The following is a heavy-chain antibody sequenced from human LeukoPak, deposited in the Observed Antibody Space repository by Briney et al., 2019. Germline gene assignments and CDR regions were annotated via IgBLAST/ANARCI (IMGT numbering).Heavy chain of an antibody. CDR2: ISGSGGRT. D-gene: IGHD2/OR15-2a*01. CDR3: AKDLIGREAFDY. J-gene: IGHJ4*02. Sequence: QAGGSLRLSCAASGFTFSSFGMTWVRQAPGRGPEWVSGISGSGGRTDYADSVKGRFTISRDNAKNTLYLQMNSLRGEDTAVYYCAKDLIGREAFDYWGQGTLVTVSS. V-gene: IGHV3-23*01. CDR1: GFTFSSFG.